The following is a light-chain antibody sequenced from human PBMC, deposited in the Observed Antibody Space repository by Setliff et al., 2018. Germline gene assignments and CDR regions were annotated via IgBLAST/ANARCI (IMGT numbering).Light chain of an antibody. CDR3: STWDDSLGAGV. CDR2: QSV. J-gene: IGLJ2*01. Sequence: QSVLTQPPSASGTPGQRATISCSGSSSNIGSRAVNWYQQLPGTAPKLLIYQSVQRPSGVPDRFSGSKSGTSASLAVIGLQSEDEADYYCSTWDDSLGAGVFGGGT. V-gene: IGLV1-44*01. CDR1: SSNIGSRA.